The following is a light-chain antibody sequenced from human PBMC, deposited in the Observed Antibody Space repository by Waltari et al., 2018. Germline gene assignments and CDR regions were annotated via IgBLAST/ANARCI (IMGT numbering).Light chain of an antibody. J-gene: IGKJ4*01. CDR3: QQRRNWPLT. Sequence: EIVLTQSPAILSFSPGERATLSCRTSQSVGTYFAWYQQRPGQSPRLLIYDASYRATGIPARFSGSGSETGFTLTISSLQPEDFAVYYCQQRRNWPLTFGGGTRVEI. CDR1: QSVGTY. V-gene: IGKV3-11*01. CDR2: DAS.